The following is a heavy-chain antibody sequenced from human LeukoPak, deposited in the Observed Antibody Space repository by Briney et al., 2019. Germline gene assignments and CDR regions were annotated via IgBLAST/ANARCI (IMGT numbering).Heavy chain of an antibody. J-gene: IGHJ2*01. CDR2: IYYSGST. CDR1: GGSISSYY. D-gene: IGHD6-13*01. V-gene: IGHV4-59*01. Sequence: SETLSLTCTVSGGSISSYYWSWIRQPPGKGLEWIGYIYYSGSTNYNPSLKSRVTISVDTSKNQFSLKLSSVTAADTAVYYCARVSEHSSSWADWYFDLWGRGTLVTVSS. CDR3: ARVSEHSSSWADWYFDL.